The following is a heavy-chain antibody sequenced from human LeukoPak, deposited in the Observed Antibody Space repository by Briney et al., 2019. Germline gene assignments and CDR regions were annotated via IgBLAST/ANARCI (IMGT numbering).Heavy chain of an antibody. CDR1: GFTFDDYG. V-gene: IGHV3-20*04. J-gene: IGHJ3*02. CDR2: INWNGGST. D-gene: IGHD4-23*01. CDR3: ARTTSVVTHRNAFDI. Sequence: GGSLRLSCAASGFTFDDYGMSWVRQAPGKGLEWVSGINWNGGSTGYADSVKGRFTISRDNAKNSLYLQMNSLRAEDTAVYCCARTTSVVTHRNAFDIWGQGTMVTVSS.